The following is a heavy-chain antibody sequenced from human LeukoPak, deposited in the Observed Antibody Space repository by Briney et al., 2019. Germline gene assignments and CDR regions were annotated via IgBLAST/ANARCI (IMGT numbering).Heavy chain of an antibody. J-gene: IGHJ4*02. D-gene: IGHD3-9*01. Sequence: GESLKISCKASGYSFSGYWIGWVRQMPGKSLEWMAILYPGNSETRYSPSFQGQVTVSADESISTAYLQWSSLKASDTAMYYCVGSTGFPYYFDYWGQGTLVTVSS. CDR2: LYPGNSET. CDR1: GYSFSGYW. CDR3: VGSTGFPYYFDY. V-gene: IGHV5-51*01.